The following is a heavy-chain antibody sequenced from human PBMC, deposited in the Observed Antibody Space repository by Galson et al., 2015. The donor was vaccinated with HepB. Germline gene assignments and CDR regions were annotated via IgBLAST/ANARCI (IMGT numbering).Heavy chain of an antibody. D-gene: IGHD6-19*01. CDR1: GFTFSSYA. Sequence: SLRLSCAASGFTFSSYAMHWVRQAPGKGLEWVAVISYDGSNKYYADSVKGRFTISRDNSKNTLYLQMNSLRTEDTAVYYCAKDPTSGWNAAFDIWGQGTMVTVSS. J-gene: IGHJ3*02. V-gene: IGHV3-30*04. CDR2: ISYDGSNK. CDR3: AKDPTSGWNAAFDI.